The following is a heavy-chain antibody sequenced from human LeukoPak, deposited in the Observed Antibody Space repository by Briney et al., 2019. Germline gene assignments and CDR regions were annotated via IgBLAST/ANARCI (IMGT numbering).Heavy chain of an antibody. Sequence: GGSLRLSCAASGFTFSSYSMNWVRQAPGKGLEWVSSISSSGSYIYYADSVKGRFTISRDNAKNSLYLQMNSLRAEDTAVYYCAKLRRNYYDSSGYYDYWGQGTLVTVSS. CDR2: ISSSGSYI. V-gene: IGHV3-21*04. D-gene: IGHD3-22*01. CDR3: AKLRRNYYDSSGYYDY. J-gene: IGHJ4*02. CDR1: GFTFSSYS.